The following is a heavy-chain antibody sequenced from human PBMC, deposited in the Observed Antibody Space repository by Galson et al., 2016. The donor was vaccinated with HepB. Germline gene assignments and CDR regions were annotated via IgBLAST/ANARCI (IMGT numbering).Heavy chain of an antibody. CDR1: GDSISTSRYSY. J-gene: IGHJ5*02. CDR3: AREMGS. D-gene: IGHD5-24*01. Sequence: LSLTCTVSGDSISTSRYSYWTWLRQPVGKGLEWIGLIYTSGSTKYNPSLKSRVTLSLDTSKNEFSLELISVTAADTAVYYCAREMGSWSQGILVTVST. CDR2: IYTSGST. V-gene: IGHV4-61*02.